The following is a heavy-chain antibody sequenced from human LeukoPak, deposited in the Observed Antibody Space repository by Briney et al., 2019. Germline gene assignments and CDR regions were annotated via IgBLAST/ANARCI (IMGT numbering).Heavy chain of an antibody. Sequence: PGGSLRLSCSASGFTFSRFAMSWVRHLPGGGLEWVSSICGNGDQTYYADTVKGGFSVSRDTSKNILYLQMDRLRADVSRLYFCAKDANYYGSSGYLFPFYCWGEGTLVTVSS. V-gene: IGHV3-23*01. CDR1: GFTFSRFA. D-gene: IGHD3-22*01. CDR3: AKDANYYGSSGYLFPFYC. J-gene: IGHJ4*02. CDR2: ICGNGDQT.